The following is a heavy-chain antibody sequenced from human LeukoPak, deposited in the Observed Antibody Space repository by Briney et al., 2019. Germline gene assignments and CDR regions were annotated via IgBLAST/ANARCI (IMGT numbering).Heavy chain of an antibody. CDR2: IYYSGST. Sequence: SETLSLTCTVSGGSISSSSYYWGWIRQPPGKGLEWIGSIYYSGSTYYNPSLKSRVTISVDTSKNQFSLKLSSVTAADTAVYYCARGLRDGYNAVDYWGQGTLVTVSS. V-gene: IGHV4-39*01. CDR1: GGSISSSSYY. CDR3: ARGLRDGYNAVDY. D-gene: IGHD5-24*01. J-gene: IGHJ4*02.